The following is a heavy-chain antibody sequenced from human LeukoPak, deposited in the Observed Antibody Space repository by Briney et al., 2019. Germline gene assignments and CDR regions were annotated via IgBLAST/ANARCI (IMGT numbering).Heavy chain of an antibody. V-gene: IGHV1-2*02. Sequence: GASVKVSCKASGYTFTGYYMHWVRQAPGQGLEWMGWINPNSGGTNYAQKLQGRVTMTTDTSTSTAYMELRSLRSDDTAVYYCARGGIVATRWFDPWGQGTLVTVSS. CDR1: GYTFTGYY. CDR2: INPNSGGT. D-gene: IGHD5-12*01. CDR3: ARGGIVATRWFDP. J-gene: IGHJ5*02.